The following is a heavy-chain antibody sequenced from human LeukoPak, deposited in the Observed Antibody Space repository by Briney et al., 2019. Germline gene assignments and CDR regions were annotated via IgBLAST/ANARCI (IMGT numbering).Heavy chain of an antibody. Sequence: ASVNVSCKASGYTFPSYGISWLRQAPSQGLEWMGWISAYNGNTNYAQKLQGRVTMITDTSTSTAYMELRSLRSDDTAVYYCASTTRDGYNSRYWGQGTLVTVSS. J-gene: IGHJ4*02. CDR2: ISAYNGNT. CDR3: ASTTRDGYNSRY. V-gene: IGHV1-18*01. D-gene: IGHD5-24*01. CDR1: GYTFPSYG.